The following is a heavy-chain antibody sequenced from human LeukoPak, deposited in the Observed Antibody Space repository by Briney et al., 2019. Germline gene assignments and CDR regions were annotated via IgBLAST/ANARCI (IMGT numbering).Heavy chain of an antibody. V-gene: IGHV3-23*01. D-gene: IGHD3-16*01. CDR3: ARWGVDKGEWRHYVDY. Sequence: GGSLRLSCAASGFTFSNYVMGWVRQAPGKGLESVSAINYDGAYTNYADSVKGRFTISRDNSKNMLYMQMNSLSAEDTAIYYCARWGVDKGEWRHYVDYWGQGTLVIVSS. J-gene: IGHJ4*02. CDR2: INYDGAYT. CDR1: GFTFSNYV.